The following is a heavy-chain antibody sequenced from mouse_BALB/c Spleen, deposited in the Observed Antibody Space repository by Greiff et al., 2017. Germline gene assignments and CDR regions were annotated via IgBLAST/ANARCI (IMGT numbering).Heavy chain of an antibody. CDR3: AREGYWYFDV. V-gene: IGHV7-3*02. J-gene: IGHJ1*01. Sequence: EVKVVESGGGLVQPGGSLRLSCATSGFTFTDYYMSWVRQPPGKALEWLGFIRNKANGYTTEYSASVKGRFTISRDNSQSILYLQMNTLRAEDSATYYCAREGYWYFDVWGAGTTVTVSS. CDR2: IRNKANGYTT. CDR1: GFTFTDYY.